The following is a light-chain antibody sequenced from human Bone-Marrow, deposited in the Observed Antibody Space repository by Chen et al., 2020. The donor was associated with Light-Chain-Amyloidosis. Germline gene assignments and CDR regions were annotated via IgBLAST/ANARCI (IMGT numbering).Light chain of an antibody. V-gene: IGLV1-40*01. CDR3: QTYANATHV. Sequence: QSVLTQPPSVSGAPGQKVTILCTGSSSNIGAGNDVHWYQQLPGTTPKILIYGNTTRLSGVPRRFSGSTSGTSASLVISGLQPDDEADYHCQTYANATHVFGTGTKVIVL. CDR2: GNT. CDR1: SSNIGAGND. J-gene: IGLJ1*01.